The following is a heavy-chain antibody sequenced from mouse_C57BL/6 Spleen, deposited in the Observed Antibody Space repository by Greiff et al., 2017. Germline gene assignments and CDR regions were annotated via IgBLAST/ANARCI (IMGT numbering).Heavy chain of an antibody. CDR2: ISYDGSN. V-gene: IGHV3-6*01. Sequence: DVQLQESGPGLVKPSQSLSLTCSVTGYSITSGYYWNWIRQFPGNKLEWMGYISYDGSNNYNPSLKNRISITRDTSKNQFFLKLNSVTTEDTATYYCARKDYGSSYHWYFDVWGTGTTVTVSS. CDR1: GYSITSGYY. D-gene: IGHD1-1*01. J-gene: IGHJ1*03. CDR3: ARKDYGSSYHWYFDV.